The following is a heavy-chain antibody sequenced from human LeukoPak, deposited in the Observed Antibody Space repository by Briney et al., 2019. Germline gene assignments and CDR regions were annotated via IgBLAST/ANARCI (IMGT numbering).Heavy chain of an antibody. CDR3: TRDSARRDGYNFDY. V-gene: IGHV3-30*04. Sequence: GGSLRLSCAASGFTFSTYAMHWVRQAPGKGLEWVALISYDGSRKHFADSVTGRFTISRDNPKNTLYLQMNSLRGEDTAVYYCTRDSARRDGYNFDYWGQGALVTVSS. CDR1: GFTFSTYA. D-gene: IGHD5-24*01. CDR2: ISYDGSRK. J-gene: IGHJ4*02.